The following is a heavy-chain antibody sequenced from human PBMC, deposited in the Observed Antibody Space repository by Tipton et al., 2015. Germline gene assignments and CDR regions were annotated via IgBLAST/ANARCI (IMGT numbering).Heavy chain of an antibody. Sequence: SLRLSCAASGFSFSSYAMAWGRQAPGKGLEWVSGISDSGGRTYYADSMKGRFTISRDNSKNTLSLQMNSLRDDDTAVYYCARWSDYGDDRGMRFDYGGQGTLVTVSP. CDR1: GFSFSSYA. CDR3: ARWSDYGDDRGMRFDY. V-gene: IGHV3-23*01. J-gene: IGHJ4*02. CDR2: ISDSGGRT. D-gene: IGHD4-17*01.